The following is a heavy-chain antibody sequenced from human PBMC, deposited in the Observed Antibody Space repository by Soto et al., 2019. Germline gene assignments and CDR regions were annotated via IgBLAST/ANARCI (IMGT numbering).Heavy chain of an antibody. D-gene: IGHD5-12*01. CDR1: GDSISSVYNY. CDR3: ARGRGYSYGLDP. V-gene: IGHV4-30-4*01. CDR2: ISYSGTT. Sequence: SETLSLTCTASGDSISSVYNYWSWIRQPPGEGLEWIGFISYSGTTSYSPSLKSRLAISLDTSKNQFSLSLTSVTAADTAVYYCARGRGYSYGLDPWGQGTLVTVSS. J-gene: IGHJ5*02.